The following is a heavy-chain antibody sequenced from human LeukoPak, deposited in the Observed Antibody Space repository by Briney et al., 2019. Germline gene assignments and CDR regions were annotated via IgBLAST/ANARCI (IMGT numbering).Heavy chain of an antibody. CDR2: IYYSGST. CDR1: GGSISSSSYY. D-gene: IGHD2-15*01. V-gene: IGHV4-39*07. Sequence: SETLSLTCTVSGGSISSSSYYWGWIRQPPGKGLEWIGSIYYSGSTYYNPSLKSRATISVDTSKNQFSLKLSSVTAADTAVYYCARAGVDRYYYYYMDVWGKGTTVTVSS. CDR3: ARAGVDRYYYYYMDV. J-gene: IGHJ6*03.